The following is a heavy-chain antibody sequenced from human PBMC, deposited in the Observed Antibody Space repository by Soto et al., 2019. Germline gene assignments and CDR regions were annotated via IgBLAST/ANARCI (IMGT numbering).Heavy chain of an antibody. CDR2: IIPIFGTA. CDR1: GGTFSSYA. J-gene: IGHJ6*02. Sequence: QVQLVQSGAEVKKPGSSVKVSCKASGGTFSSYAISWVRQAPGQGLEWMGGIIPIFGTANYAQKFQGRVXIXAXXSTSTAYMELSSLRSEDTAVYYCAREVSYYYGMDVWGQGTTVTVSS. CDR3: AREVSYYYGMDV. V-gene: IGHV1-69*12.